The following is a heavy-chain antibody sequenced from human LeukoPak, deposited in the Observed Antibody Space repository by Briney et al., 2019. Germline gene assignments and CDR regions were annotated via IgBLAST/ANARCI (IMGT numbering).Heavy chain of an antibody. CDR2: ISYDGSNK. J-gene: IGHJ4*02. V-gene: IGHV3-30*18. Sequence: PGGSLRLSCAASGFTFSSYGMHWVRQAPGKGLEWVAVISYDGSNKYYADSVKGRFTISRDNSKNTLYLQMNSLRAEGTAVYYCAKDRDGDYVFDYWGQGTLVTVSS. D-gene: IGHD4-17*01. CDR3: AKDRDGDYVFDY. CDR1: GFTFSSYG.